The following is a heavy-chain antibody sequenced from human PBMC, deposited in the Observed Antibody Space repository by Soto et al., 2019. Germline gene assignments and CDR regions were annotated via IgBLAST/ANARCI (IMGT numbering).Heavy chain of an antibody. J-gene: IGHJ5*02. V-gene: IGHV5-51*01. CDR1: RYSFTSYW. Sequence: GESLKISCKGSRYSFTSYWIGWVRQMPGKGLEWMGIIYPGDSDTRYSPSFQGQVTISADKSISTAYLQWSSLKASDTAMYYCAGVWWDYDFWSGYYNWFDPWGQGTLVTVSS. CDR3: AGVWWDYDFWSGYYNWFDP. D-gene: IGHD3-3*01. CDR2: IYPGDSDT.